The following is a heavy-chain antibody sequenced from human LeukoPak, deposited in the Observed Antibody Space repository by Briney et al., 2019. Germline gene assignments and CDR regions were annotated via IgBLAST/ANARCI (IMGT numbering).Heavy chain of an antibody. Sequence: GGSLRLSCAASGFTFSSYSMMWVRQAPGKGLEWVSYISSSSTTIHYADSVKGRFTISRDNAKNSLYLQMDNLRAEDTGVYYCARDFYDGFALDYWGQGTLVTVSS. D-gene: IGHD2/OR15-2a*01. V-gene: IGHV3-48*01. CDR3: ARDFYDGFALDY. CDR2: ISSSSTTI. CDR1: GFTFSSYS. J-gene: IGHJ4*02.